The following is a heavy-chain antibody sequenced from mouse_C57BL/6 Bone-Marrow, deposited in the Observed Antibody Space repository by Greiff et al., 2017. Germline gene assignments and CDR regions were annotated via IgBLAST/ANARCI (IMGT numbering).Heavy chain of an antibody. D-gene: IGHD1-1*01. Sequence: EVQVVESGPELVKPGASVKISCKASGYSFTGYYMNWVKQSPEKSLEWIGEINPSTGGTTYNQKFKAKATLTVDKSSSTAYMQLNSLTSEDSAVYYWARADYSRYFDVWGTGTTVTVSS. CDR2: INPSTGGT. CDR3: ARADYSRYFDV. V-gene: IGHV1-42*01. J-gene: IGHJ1*03. CDR1: GYSFTGYY.